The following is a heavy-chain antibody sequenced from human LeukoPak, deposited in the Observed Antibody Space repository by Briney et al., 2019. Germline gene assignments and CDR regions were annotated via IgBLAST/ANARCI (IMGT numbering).Heavy chain of an antibody. J-gene: IGHJ4*02. CDR3: ARYYYDSSGYTGAFDY. V-gene: IGHV1-69*13. CDR1: GGTFSSYA. D-gene: IGHD3-22*01. CDR2: IIPIFGTA. Sequence: SVKVSCTASGGTFSSYAISWVRQAPGQGLEWMGGIIPIFGTANYAQKFQGRVTITADESTSTAYMELSSLRSEDTAVYYCARYYYDSSGYTGAFDYWGQGTLVTVSS.